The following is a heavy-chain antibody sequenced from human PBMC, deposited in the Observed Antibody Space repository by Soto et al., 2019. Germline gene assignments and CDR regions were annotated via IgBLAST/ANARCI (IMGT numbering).Heavy chain of an antibody. V-gene: IGHV3-23*01. CDR2: ISGSGGST. CDR1: GFTFSSYA. D-gene: IGHD3-9*01. CDR3: ARYYDILTGYYPTHNDY. J-gene: IGHJ4*02. Sequence: GGSLRLSCAASGFTFSSYAMSWVRQAPGKGLEWVSAISGSGGSTYYADSVKGRFTISRDNSKNTLYLQMNSLRAEDTAVYYCARYYDILTGYYPTHNDYWGQGTLVTVSS.